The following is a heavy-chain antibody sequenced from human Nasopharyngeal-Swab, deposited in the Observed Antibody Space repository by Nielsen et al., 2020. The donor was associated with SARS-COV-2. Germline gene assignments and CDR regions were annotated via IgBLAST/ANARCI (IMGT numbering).Heavy chain of an antibody. J-gene: IGHJ6*02. Sequence: GSLRLSCAVYGGSFSGYYWSWIRQPPGKGLEWIGEINHSGSTNYDPSLKSRVTISVDTSKNQFSLKLRSVTAADTAVYYCARAEWLVAFYYYYGMDVWGQGTTVTVSS. CDR1: GGSFSGYY. D-gene: IGHD6-19*01. CDR2: INHSGST. V-gene: IGHV4-34*01. CDR3: ARAEWLVAFYYYYGMDV.